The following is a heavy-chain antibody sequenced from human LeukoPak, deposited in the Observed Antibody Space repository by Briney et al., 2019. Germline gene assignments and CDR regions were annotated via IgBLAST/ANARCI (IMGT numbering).Heavy chain of an antibody. CDR1: GFTFSSYA. CDR3: VKGGSGYDLLFDY. J-gene: IGHJ4*02. V-gene: IGHV3-23*01. D-gene: IGHD5-12*01. Sequence: PGGSLRLSCAASGFTFSSYAMNWVRQAPGKGLEWVSGISGSGGSTYYADSVKGRFTISRDNSKNTLYLQMNSLRVEDTGVYYFVKGGSGYDLLFDYWGQGTLVTVSS. CDR2: ISGSGGST.